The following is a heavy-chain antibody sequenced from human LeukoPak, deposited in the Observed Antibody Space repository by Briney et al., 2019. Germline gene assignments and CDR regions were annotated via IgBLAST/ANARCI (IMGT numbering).Heavy chain of an antibody. CDR1: GFTFSDYD. D-gene: IGHD6-13*01. J-gene: IGHJ4*02. CDR3: ARLIGLTIAAAATDY. V-gene: IGHV3-21*01. CDR2: MTTTSSYM. Sequence: GGSLRLSCAASGFTFSDYDMSWVRQAPGKGLEWVSSMTTTSSYMYYADSVKGRFTISRDNAKNSLYLQMNSRRAEDTALYYCARLIGLTIAAAATDYWGQGALVTVSS.